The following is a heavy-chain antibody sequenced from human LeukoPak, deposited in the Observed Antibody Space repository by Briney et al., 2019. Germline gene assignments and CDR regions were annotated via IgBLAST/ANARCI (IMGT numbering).Heavy chain of an antibody. Sequence: ASVKVSCTASGYIFTSYIMNWVRQAPGQGLEWMGWINPNSGGTNYAQKFQGRVTMTRDTSISTAYMELSRLRSDDTAVYYCARDLVSNYDILTGSLIFNWGQGTLVTVSS. J-gene: IGHJ4*02. CDR1: GYIFTSYI. CDR3: ARDLVSNYDILTGSLIFN. V-gene: IGHV1-2*02. CDR2: INPNSGGT. D-gene: IGHD3-9*01.